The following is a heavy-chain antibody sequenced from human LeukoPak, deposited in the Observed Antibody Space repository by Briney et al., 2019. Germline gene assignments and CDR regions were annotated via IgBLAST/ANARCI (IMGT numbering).Heavy chain of an antibody. CDR3: ARSYGTTGNWFDP. D-gene: IGHD1-1*01. CDR2: ISSSSSTI. V-gene: IGHV3-48*04. CDR1: GFTFSSYS. J-gene: IGHJ5*02. Sequence: GGSLRLSCAASGFTFSSYSMNWVRQAPGKGLEWVSYISSSSSTIYYADSVKGRFTISRDNAKNSLYLQMNSLRAEDTAVYYCARSYGTTGNWFDPWGQGTLVTVSS.